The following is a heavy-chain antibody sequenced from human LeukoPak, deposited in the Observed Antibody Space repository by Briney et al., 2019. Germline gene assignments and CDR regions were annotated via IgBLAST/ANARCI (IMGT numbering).Heavy chain of an antibody. D-gene: IGHD3-22*01. CDR2: IGSDYKT. Sequence: GGSLRLSCAASGFTFSGFAMTWVRQAPGKGLEWVSSIGSDYKTHYSESVKGRFTISRDNSKNTLYLQMNSLRAEDTAVYYCARDSAINYYDSSGYYYEHAFDIWGQGTMVTVSS. CDR3: ARDSAINYYDSSGYYYEHAFDI. CDR1: GFTFSGFA. J-gene: IGHJ3*02. V-gene: IGHV3-23*01.